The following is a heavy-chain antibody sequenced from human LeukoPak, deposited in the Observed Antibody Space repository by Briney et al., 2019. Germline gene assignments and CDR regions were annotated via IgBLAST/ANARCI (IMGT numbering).Heavy chain of an antibody. CDR1: GGSISSYY. CDR2: IYYSGST. V-gene: IGHV4-59*13. Sequence: SETLSLTCSVSGGSISSYYWSWIRQPPGKGLEWIGCIYYSGSTNYNPSLKSRVTISVDTSKNQFSLKLSSVTADDTAVYYCAREGTMSSGIDYWGQGTLVTVSS. J-gene: IGHJ4*02. CDR3: AREGTMSSGIDY. D-gene: IGHD6-19*01.